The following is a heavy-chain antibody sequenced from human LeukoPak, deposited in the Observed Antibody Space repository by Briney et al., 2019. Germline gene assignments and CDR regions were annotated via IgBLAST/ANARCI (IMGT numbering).Heavy chain of an antibody. Sequence: PGGSLRLSCAASGFTVSSNYMSWVRQAPGKGLEWVSVIYSGGSTYYADSVKGRFTISRHNSKNTLYLQMNSLRAEDTAVYYCPRDRFYYDSSGYYGASGMDVWGQGTTVTVYS. V-gene: IGHV3-53*04. D-gene: IGHD3-22*01. CDR1: GFTVSSNY. CDR3: PRDRFYYDSSGYYGASGMDV. CDR2: IYSGGST. J-gene: IGHJ6*02.